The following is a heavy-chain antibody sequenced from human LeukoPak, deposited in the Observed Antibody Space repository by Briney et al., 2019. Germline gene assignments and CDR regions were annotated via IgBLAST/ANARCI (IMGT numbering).Heavy chain of an antibody. Sequence: GALRLSCAASGFTFSSYWMNWARQAPGKGLEWVASINHNGNVNYYVDSVKGRFTISRDNAKNSLYLQMSNLRAEDTAVYFCARGGGLDVWGQGTTVTVSS. CDR2: INHNGNVN. D-gene: IGHD3-16*01. CDR3: ARGGGLDV. J-gene: IGHJ6*02. CDR1: GFTFSSYW. V-gene: IGHV3-7*03.